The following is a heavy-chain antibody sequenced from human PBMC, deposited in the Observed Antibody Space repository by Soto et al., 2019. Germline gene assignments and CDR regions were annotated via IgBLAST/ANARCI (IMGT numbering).Heavy chain of an antibody. Sequence: SETLSLTCSVSGGSISSPSHYWGWIRQPPVKWLEWIGSIYYSGNTYYNPSLKSRVTIFVDTSRNQFSLKGNSVTVEDPAVYFSARLACITTVRRDYWGQGTLFTVS. CDR2: IYYSGNT. D-gene: IGHD1-1*01. V-gene: IGHV4-39*01. CDR1: GGSISSPSHY. J-gene: IGHJ4*02. CDR3: ARLACITTVRRDY.